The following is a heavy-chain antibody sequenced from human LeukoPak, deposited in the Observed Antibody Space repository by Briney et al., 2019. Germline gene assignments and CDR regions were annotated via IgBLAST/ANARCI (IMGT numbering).Heavy chain of an antibody. J-gene: IGHJ3*02. Sequence: ETLSLTCSVSGGSISGYYWTWIRQPAGKGLEWIGRVYTSGSTHYNPSLKTRLTMSVDTSKNQFSLKLSSVTAADTAVYYCARLITGTTTAFDIWGQGTMVTVSS. CDR1: GGSISGYY. D-gene: IGHD1-7*01. V-gene: IGHV4-4*07. CDR3: ARLITGTTTAFDI. CDR2: VYTSGST.